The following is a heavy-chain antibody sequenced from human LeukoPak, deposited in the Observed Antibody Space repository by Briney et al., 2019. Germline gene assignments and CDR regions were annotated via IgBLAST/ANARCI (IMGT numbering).Heavy chain of an antibody. V-gene: IGHV4-59*01. CDR3: ARVVGYCSGGSCYYHYGMDV. CDR2: IYYSGST. Sequence: SETLSLTCTVSGGSISSYYWSWIRQPPGKGLEWIGYIYYSGSTNYNPSLKSRVTISVDTSKNQFSLKLTSVTAADTAVYYCARVVGYCSGGSCYYHYGMDVWGKGTTVTVSS. J-gene: IGHJ6*04. D-gene: IGHD2-15*01. CDR1: GGSISSYY.